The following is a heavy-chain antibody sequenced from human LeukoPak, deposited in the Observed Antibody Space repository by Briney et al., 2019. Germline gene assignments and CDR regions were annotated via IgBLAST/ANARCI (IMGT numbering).Heavy chain of an antibody. CDR2: LYASGTT. V-gene: IGHV4-4*07. CDR3: ARDPYYDTLTGHLILGAFDI. CDR1: GGSIGSYY. J-gene: IGHJ3*02. D-gene: IGHD3-9*01. Sequence: PSETLSLTCTVSGGSIGSYYWSWIRQPAGKGLEWIGRLYASGTTYYTPSLKSRVTISVDTSKNQFSLKLRSVTAADTAVYYCARDPYYDTLTGHLILGAFDIWGQGTMVTVSS.